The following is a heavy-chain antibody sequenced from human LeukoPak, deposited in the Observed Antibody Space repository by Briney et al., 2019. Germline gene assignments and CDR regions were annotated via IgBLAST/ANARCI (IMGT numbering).Heavy chain of an antibody. CDR2: ISGTGGST. Sequence: GGSLRLSCAASGFTFSTYAMTWVRQAPGKGLEWVSLISGTGGSTYYADSVKGRFTISRDNAKNSLYLQMNSLRAEDTALYYCARDNGRDSSGWGPGLEYNWFDPWGQGTLVTVSS. D-gene: IGHD6-19*01. V-gene: IGHV3-23*01. CDR3: ARDNGRDSSGWGPGLEYNWFDP. CDR1: GFTFSTYA. J-gene: IGHJ5*02.